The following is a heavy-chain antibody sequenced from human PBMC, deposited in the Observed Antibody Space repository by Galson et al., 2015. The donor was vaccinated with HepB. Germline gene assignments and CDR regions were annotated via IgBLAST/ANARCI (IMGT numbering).Heavy chain of an antibody. V-gene: IGHV3-48*01. CDR1: GVTIPSYS. CDR3: ARNPASHENNNLDV. Sequence: SLRLSCAASGVTIPSYSMNWVRKAPGKGLEWLAYISAGRSKIYYAASVKGRFTISRDNAKNFLYLHMNSLRGEDTAVYYCARNPASHENNNLDVGGHGTSVTASS. J-gene: IGHJ6*02. CDR2: ISAGRSKI. D-gene: IGHD1/OR15-1a*01.